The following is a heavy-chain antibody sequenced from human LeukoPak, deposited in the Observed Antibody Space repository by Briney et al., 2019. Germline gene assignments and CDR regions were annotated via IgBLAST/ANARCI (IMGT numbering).Heavy chain of an antibody. CDR3: AREGSVPAAPLSYFDY. J-gene: IGHJ4*02. V-gene: IGHV3-33*08. CDR2: IWYDGSNK. Sequence: GGSLRLSCVASGFTFSSYWMSWVRQAPGKGLEWVAVIWYDGSNKYYADSVKGRFTISRDNSKNTLYLQMNSLRAEDTAVYYRAREGSVPAAPLSYFDYWGQGTLVTVSS. CDR1: GFTFSSYW. D-gene: IGHD2-2*01.